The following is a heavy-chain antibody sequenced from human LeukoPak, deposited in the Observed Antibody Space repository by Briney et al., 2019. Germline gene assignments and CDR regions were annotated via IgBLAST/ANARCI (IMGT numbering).Heavy chain of an antibody. CDR2: ISWNSGSI. V-gene: IGHV3-9*01. J-gene: IGHJ4*02. D-gene: IGHD7-27*01. CDR3: AKEVVTGGPYYFDY. Sequence: PGVSLRLSCAASGFTFDDYAMHWVRQAPGKGLEWVSGISWNSGSIGYADSVKGRFTISRDNAKNSLYLQMNSLRAEDTALYYCAKEVVTGGPYYFDYWGQGTLVTVSS. CDR1: GFTFDDYA.